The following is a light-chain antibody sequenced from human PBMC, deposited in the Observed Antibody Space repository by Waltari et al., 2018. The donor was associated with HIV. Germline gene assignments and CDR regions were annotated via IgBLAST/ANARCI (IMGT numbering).Light chain of an antibody. V-gene: IGLV1-44*01. CDR1: SSNIGRKT. CDR3: AAWDDRLNGWV. J-gene: IGLJ3*02. Sequence: QSVLTQPPSASGTPGQTVTISGPGSSSNIGRKTLNWFKNLPGTAPKLLIYHDNPRPSGVPDRFSGSKSGTSASLAISGLQSEDEADYTCAAWDDRLNGWVFGGGTKLTVL. CDR2: HDN.